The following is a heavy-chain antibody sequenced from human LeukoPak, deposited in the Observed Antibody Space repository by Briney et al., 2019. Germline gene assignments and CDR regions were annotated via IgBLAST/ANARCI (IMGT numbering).Heavy chain of an antibody. CDR3: ARTYYDSSGYYSLRFEP. CDR2: INPSGGST. CDR1: GYTFTSYY. Sequence: ASVKVSCKASGYTFTSYYMHWVRQAPGQGLEWMGIINPSGGSTSYAQKFQGRVTMTRDTSTSTVYMELSSLRSEDTAVYYCARTYYDSSGYYSLRFEPWGQGTLVTVSS. D-gene: IGHD3-22*01. J-gene: IGHJ5*02. V-gene: IGHV1-46*01.